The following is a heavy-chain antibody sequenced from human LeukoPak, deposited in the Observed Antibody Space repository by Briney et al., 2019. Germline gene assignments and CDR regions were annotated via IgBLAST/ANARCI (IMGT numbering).Heavy chain of an antibody. CDR1: GFTFSTYA. CDR3: AKVGNGDY. Sequence: PGGSLRLSCAASGFTFSTYAMSWVRQAPGKGLEWVSAISGGGDITYYADSVKGRFTISRDSSKSTLFLQVNSLRAEDTAVYYCAKVGNGDYWGQGTLVTVSS. V-gene: IGHV3-23*01. CDR2: ISGGGDIT. J-gene: IGHJ4*02.